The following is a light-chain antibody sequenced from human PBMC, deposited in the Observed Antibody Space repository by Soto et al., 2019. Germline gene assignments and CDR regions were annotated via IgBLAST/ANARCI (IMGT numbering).Light chain of an antibody. J-gene: IGKJ5*01. CDR1: QTISNS. Sequence: DIQMAQSPSSLSASVGDRGTITCRASQTISNSLNWYQQRPGKAPNLLIYASSSLQSGAPPRFSGSGSGTDFTLTINSLQPEDFATYYCQQTDSIPITFGQGTRLEIK. V-gene: IGKV1-39*01. CDR2: ASS. CDR3: QQTDSIPIT.